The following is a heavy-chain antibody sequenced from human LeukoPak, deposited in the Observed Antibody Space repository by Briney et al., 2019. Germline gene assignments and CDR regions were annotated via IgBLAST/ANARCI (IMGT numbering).Heavy chain of an antibody. Sequence: GGSLRLSCAASGFTFSDYYMSWIRQAPGKGLEWVSYISSSGSTIYYADSVKGRFTISRDNAKNSLYLQMNSLRAEDTAVYYCARVKPVAGTFYYYYYYMDVWGKGTTVTVSS. J-gene: IGHJ6*03. CDR2: ISSSGSTI. CDR1: GFTFSDYY. D-gene: IGHD6-19*01. V-gene: IGHV3-11*04. CDR3: ARVKPVAGTFYYYYYYMDV.